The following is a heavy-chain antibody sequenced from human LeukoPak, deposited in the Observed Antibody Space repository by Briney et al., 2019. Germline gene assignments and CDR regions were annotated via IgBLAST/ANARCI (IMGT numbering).Heavy chain of an antibody. Sequence: SETLSLTCTVSGGSISSYYWSWIRQPPGKELEWIGYIYYSGSTNYNPSLKSRVTISVDPSKNQFALKLSSVTAADTAVYYCARGVAATDYWGQGTLVTVSS. J-gene: IGHJ4*02. D-gene: IGHD6-19*01. CDR2: IYYSGST. CDR1: GGSISSYY. V-gene: IGHV4-59*01. CDR3: ARGVAATDY.